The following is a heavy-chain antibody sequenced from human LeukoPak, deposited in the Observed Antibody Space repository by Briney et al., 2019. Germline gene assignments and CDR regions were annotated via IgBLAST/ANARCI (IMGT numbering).Heavy chain of an antibody. V-gene: IGHV4-61*02. J-gene: IGHJ6*03. CDR2: IYTSGST. CDR1: GGSISSGSYY. Sequence: SQTLSLTCTVSGGSISSGSYYWSWIRQPAGKGLEWIGRIYTSGSTNYNPSLKSRVTISVDTSKNQFSLKLSSVTAADTAVYYCARENPLDYDFWSGHFMDVWGKGTTVTVSS. D-gene: IGHD3-3*01. CDR3: ARENPLDYDFWSGHFMDV.